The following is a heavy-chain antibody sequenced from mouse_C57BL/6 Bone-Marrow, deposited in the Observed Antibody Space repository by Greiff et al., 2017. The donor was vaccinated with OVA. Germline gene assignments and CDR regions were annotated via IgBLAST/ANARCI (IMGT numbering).Heavy chain of an antibody. Sequence: QVQLKESGAELVKPGASVKLSCKASGYTFTSYWMHWVKQRPGRGLEWIGRIDPNSGGTKYNEKFKSKATLTVDKPSSTAYMQLSSLTSEDSAVDDCARKIEDDGGSMDYWGQGTSVTVSS. J-gene: IGHJ4*01. CDR1: GYTFTSYW. CDR3: ARKIEDDGGSMDY. CDR2: IDPNSGGT. V-gene: IGHV1-72*01. D-gene: IGHD2-3*01.